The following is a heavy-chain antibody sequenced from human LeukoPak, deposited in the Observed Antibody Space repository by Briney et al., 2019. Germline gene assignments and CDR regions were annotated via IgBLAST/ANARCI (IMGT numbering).Heavy chain of an antibody. CDR3: ARDPADYGDYYYYYGMDV. J-gene: IGHJ6*04. Sequence: GGSLRLSCAASGFTFSSYEMNWVRQAPGKGVEWVSYISSSGSTIYYADCVKGRFTISRDNAKHSLYLQMNSLRAEDTAVYYCARDPADYGDYYYYYGMDVWGKGTTVTVSS. V-gene: IGHV3-48*03. D-gene: IGHD4-17*01. CDR1: GFTFSSYE. CDR2: ISSSGSTI.